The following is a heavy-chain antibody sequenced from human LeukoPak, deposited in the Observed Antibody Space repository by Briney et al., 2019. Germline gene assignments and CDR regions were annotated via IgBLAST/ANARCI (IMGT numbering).Heavy chain of an antibody. D-gene: IGHD6-19*01. CDR3: ASRLAVAGLGAEY. Sequence: SETLSLTCAVSGGSISSYYWSWIRQPPGKGLEWIGYIYYSGSTNYNPSLKSRVTVSVDTSKNQFSLKLSSVTAADTAVYYCASRLAVAGLGAEYWGQGTLVTVSS. CDR2: IYYSGST. V-gene: IGHV4-59*01. CDR1: GGSISSYY. J-gene: IGHJ4*02.